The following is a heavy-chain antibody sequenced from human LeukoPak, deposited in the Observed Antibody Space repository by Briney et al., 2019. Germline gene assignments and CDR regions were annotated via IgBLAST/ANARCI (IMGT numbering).Heavy chain of an antibody. CDR3: VRHPSTYGISPDYLDF. D-gene: IGHD3-10*01. J-gene: IGHJ4*02. V-gene: IGHV4-39*01. Sequence: SETLSLTCTVSGGSFSTTSYYWGWVRQPPGKGLEWIATINYSGGTYYNPSLLSRVTISVDPSKNQLSLNLTSMTAADTAVYYCVRHPSTYGISPDYLDFWGQGTLVTVSS. CDR2: INYSGGT. CDR1: GGSFSTTSYY.